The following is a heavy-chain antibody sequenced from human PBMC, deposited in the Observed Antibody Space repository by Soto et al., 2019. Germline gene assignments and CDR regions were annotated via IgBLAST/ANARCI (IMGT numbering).Heavy chain of an antibody. CDR3: AKDLSHGARWLLYYFDY. Sequence: GGSLRLSFAASGFTFSSYAMSWFRQAPGKGLEWVSAISGSGGSTYYADSVKGRFTISRDNSKNTLYLQMNSLRAEDTAVYYCAKDLSHGARWLLYYFDYWGQGTLVTVSS. CDR2: ISGSGGST. CDR1: GFTFSSYA. V-gene: IGHV3-23*01. J-gene: IGHJ4*02. D-gene: IGHD4-17*01.